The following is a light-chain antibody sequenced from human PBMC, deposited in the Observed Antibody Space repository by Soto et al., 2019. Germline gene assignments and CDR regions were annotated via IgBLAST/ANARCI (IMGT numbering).Light chain of an antibody. Sequence: EIVLTQSPGTLALSAEKRAIHSSSASQSVSKSLAWYQQRPGQAPRLLIYGASSRATGISDRFSGSGSGTDFTLTINRLEPEDFAIYYCQQYGGSPRTFGQGTKVDIK. J-gene: IGKJ1*01. CDR1: QSVSKS. V-gene: IGKV3-20*01. CDR2: GAS. CDR3: QQYGGSPRT.